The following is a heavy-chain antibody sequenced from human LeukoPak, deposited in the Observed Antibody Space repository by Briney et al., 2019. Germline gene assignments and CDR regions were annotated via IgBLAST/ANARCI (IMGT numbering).Heavy chain of an antibody. Sequence: SETLSLTCTVSGGSVSSGSYYWSWIRQPPGKGLEWIGYIYYSGSTNYNPSLKSRVTISVDTSKNQFSLKLSSVTAADTAVYYCARDGYYYDSSGYYSNWFDPWGQGTLVTVSS. CDR2: IYYSGST. CDR1: GGSVSSGSYY. V-gene: IGHV4-61*01. J-gene: IGHJ5*02. D-gene: IGHD3-22*01. CDR3: ARDGYYYDSSGYYSNWFDP.